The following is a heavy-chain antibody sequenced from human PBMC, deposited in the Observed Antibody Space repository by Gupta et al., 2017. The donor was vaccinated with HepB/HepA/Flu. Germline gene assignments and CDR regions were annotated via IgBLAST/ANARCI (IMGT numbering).Heavy chain of an antibody. D-gene: IGHD3-9*01. J-gene: IGHJ3*02. CDR3: ARERWTGSYDTGTFDM. Sequence: QVQLVESGGGVVQPGTSLRLSSAASGFNFNTYAIHWVRQAPGKGLEWVSSIAYAGINKYYAVPVKGRFTLSRDDPNDTLYLKLSSLRPEDTAVYYCARERWTGSYDTGTFDMWGQGTRVTVSS. CDR1: GFNFNTYA. CDR2: IAYAGINK. V-gene: IGHV3-30-3*01.